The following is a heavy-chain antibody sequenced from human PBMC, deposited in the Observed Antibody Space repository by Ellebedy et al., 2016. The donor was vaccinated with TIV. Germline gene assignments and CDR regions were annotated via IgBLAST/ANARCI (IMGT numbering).Heavy chain of an antibody. CDR3: SRDPVGVGPAFDV. CDR1: GFTLSDFG. J-gene: IGHJ3*01. V-gene: IGHV3-53*01. CDR2: VNSGEAK. D-gene: IGHD4-23*01. Sequence: GESLKISCVASGFTLSDFGMTWVRQAPGKGLEWVSHVNSGEAKSYADSVRGRFTISRDNSKNTLYLQMISLRAEDTAVYYCSRDPVGVGPAFDVWGQGTVVTVSS.